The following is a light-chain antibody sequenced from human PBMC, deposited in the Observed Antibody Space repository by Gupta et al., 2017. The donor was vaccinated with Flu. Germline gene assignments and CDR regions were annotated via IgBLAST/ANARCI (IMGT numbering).Light chain of an antibody. V-gene: IGKV1-5*03. J-gene: IGKJ2*01. CDR1: QSISLS. CDR3: QQYNSYSHT. Sequence: DIQLTQSPSTLSASVGDRVTITCRASQSISLSLAWYQHQPGKAPNLVIYKASTLQSGVPSRFSGSGSGTEFTLTISSLQPDDFATYYCQQYNSYSHTFGQGTKLEI. CDR2: KAS.